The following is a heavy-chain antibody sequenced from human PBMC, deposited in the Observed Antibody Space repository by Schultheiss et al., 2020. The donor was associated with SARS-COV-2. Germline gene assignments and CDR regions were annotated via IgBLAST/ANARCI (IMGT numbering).Heavy chain of an antibody. CDR1: GFTFSSYG. J-gene: IGHJ4*02. V-gene: IGHV3-23*01. D-gene: IGHD6-6*01. Sequence: GGSLRLSCAASGFTFSSYGMHWVRQAPGKGLEWVSTIEGSGGTTYYADSVKGRFTTSRDNSKNTLYLQMDNLRAEDTAVYYCAKEHSSSSLWYFDSWGQGTLVTVSS. CDR3: AKEHSSSSLWYFDS. CDR2: IEGSGGTT.